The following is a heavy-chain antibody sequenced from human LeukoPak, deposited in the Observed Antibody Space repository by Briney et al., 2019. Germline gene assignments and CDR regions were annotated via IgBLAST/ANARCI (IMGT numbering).Heavy chain of an antibody. J-gene: IGHJ3*02. Sequence: GGSLRLSCAASGFTFSSFWMSWVRQAPGKGLEWVANIKQDGGERYYVDSVKGRFTVSRDNAKNSLLLQMNSLRAEDTALYYCARGYSRAAFDIWGQGTMVTVSS. CDR3: ARGYSRAAFDI. CDR1: GFTFSSFW. V-gene: IGHV3-7*01. D-gene: IGHD2-15*01. CDR2: IKQDGGER.